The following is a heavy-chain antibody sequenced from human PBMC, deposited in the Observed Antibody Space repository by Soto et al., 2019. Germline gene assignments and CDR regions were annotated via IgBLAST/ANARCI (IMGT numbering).Heavy chain of an antibody. CDR3: ARGVCYYDSSGYGT. J-gene: IGHJ3*01. CDR1: GFTCSSYS. CDR2: ISSIISTI. D-gene: IGHD3-22*01. V-gene: IGHV3-48*02. Sequence: GSRRLSCAAAGFTCSSYSMHLVRHAPGKGLESVRYISSIISTIDYSDSVKGRFTISRDNAKNSLYLQMNSLRDEDTAVYCCARGVCYYDSSGYGTWGQGTMVTVSS.